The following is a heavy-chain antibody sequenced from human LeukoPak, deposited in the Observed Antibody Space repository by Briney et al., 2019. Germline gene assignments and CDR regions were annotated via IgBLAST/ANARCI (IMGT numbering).Heavy chain of an antibody. Sequence: SETLSLTCFVSGYPINIDYSWGWIRQSPGKGLEWIGVISPKGITYYNPSLRGRVSISPDTSKNQFSLRLSSMTATDTAMYYCARGKSRGSHIDYWGQGTLVTVSS. CDR1: GYPINIDYS. J-gene: IGHJ4*02. CDR3: ARGKSRGSHIDY. V-gene: IGHV4-38-2*01. CDR2: ISPKGIT. D-gene: IGHD1-26*01.